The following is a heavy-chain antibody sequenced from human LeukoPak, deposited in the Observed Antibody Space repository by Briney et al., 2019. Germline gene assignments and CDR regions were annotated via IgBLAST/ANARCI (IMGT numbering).Heavy chain of an antibody. Sequence: GGSLRLSCAASGVTFSGYSMNWVRQAPGKGLEWVSAITATSLHIYYADSVKGRFTISRDNAKNSLYLQMNSLRVEDTALYYCARAGSLLTGPTSWFDPWGQGTLVTVSP. J-gene: IGHJ5*02. CDR2: ITATSLHI. V-gene: IGHV3-21*01. CDR1: GVTFSGYS. CDR3: ARAGSLLTGPTSWFDP. D-gene: IGHD1-20*01.